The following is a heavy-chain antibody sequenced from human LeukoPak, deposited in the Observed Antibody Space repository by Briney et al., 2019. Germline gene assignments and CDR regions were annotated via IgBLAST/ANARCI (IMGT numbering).Heavy chain of an antibody. Sequence: ASVKVSCKASGYTFTGYYMHWFRQAPGQGLEWMGWINPNSGGTKYSQKFQGRVTMTRDTSISTAYMELTRLRSGDTAVYYCARGETEETGTRPDAFDIWGQGTMVTVSS. CDR1: GYTFTGYY. CDR3: ARGETEETGTRPDAFDI. D-gene: IGHD6-13*01. V-gene: IGHV1-2*02. CDR2: INPNSGGT. J-gene: IGHJ3*02.